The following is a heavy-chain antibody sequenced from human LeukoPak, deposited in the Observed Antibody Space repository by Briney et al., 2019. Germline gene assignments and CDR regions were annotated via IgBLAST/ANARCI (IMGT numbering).Heavy chain of an antibody. J-gene: IGHJ4*02. Sequence: PGGSLRLSCAASGFTFDDYAMHWVRQAPGKGLVWVSRINTDGSSTSYADSVKGRFTISRDNAKNTLYLQMNSLRAEDTAVYYCARGSSQYCSSTSCYPYWGQGTLVTVSS. V-gene: IGHV3-74*01. D-gene: IGHD2-2*01. CDR3: ARGSSQYCSSTSCYPY. CDR1: GFTFDDYA. CDR2: INTDGSST.